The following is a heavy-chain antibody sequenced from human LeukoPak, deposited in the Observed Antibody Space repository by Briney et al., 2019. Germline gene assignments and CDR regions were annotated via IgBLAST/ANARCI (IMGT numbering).Heavy chain of an antibody. Sequence: GGSLRLSCAASGFTFSSYAMSWVRQAPGKGLEWVSAISGSGGSTYYADSVKGRFTISRDNSKNTLYLQMNSLRAEDTAVYYCAKTVGELFPPHYYFDYWGQGTLVTVSS. D-gene: IGHD1-26*01. V-gene: IGHV3-23*01. CDR1: GFTFSSYA. CDR2: ISGSGGST. CDR3: AKTVGELFPPHYYFDY. J-gene: IGHJ4*02.